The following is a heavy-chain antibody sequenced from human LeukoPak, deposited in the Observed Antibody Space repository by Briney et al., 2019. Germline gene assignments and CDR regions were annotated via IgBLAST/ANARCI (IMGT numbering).Heavy chain of an antibody. CDR3: AKDQGSGLLVFDY. J-gene: IGHJ4*02. CDR2: ISSSGSTI. V-gene: IGHV3-48*04. Sequence: GGSLRLSCAASGFTFSSYSMNWVRQAPGKGLEWVSYISSSGSTIYYADSVKGRFTISRDNAKNSLHLQMNSLRAEDTALYYCAKDQGSGLLVFDYWGQGALVTVSS. CDR1: GFTFSSYS. D-gene: IGHD6-19*01.